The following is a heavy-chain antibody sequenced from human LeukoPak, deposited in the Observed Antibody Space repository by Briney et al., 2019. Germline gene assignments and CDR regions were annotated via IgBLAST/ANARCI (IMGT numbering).Heavy chain of an antibody. J-gene: IGHJ4*02. CDR3: ARRFHSSSWYDDY. CDR1: GGSISSSSYY. Sequence: SETLSLTRTVSGGSISSSSYYWGWIRQPPGKGLEWIGSIYYSWSTYYNPSLKSRVTISLDTSKNQFSLKLSSVTAADTAVYYCARRFHSSSWYDDYWGEGTLVTVSS. V-gene: IGHV4-39*01. CDR2: IYYSWST. D-gene: IGHD6-13*01.